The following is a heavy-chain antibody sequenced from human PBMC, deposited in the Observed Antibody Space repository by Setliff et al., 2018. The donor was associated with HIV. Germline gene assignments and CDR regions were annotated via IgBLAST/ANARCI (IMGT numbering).Heavy chain of an antibody. CDR3: ARTLPQYTNLFDY. CDR1: GGTFSSYA. D-gene: IGHD5-18*01. CDR2: VIPNSGKT. V-gene: IGHV1-2*02. Sequence: ASVKVSCKASGGKASGGTFSSYAISWVRQAPGQGLEWMGCVIPNSGKTYYAQEFQGRVTMTRDTSISTAYMELSRLRSDDTAVYYCARTLPQYTNLFDYWGQGTLVTVSS. J-gene: IGHJ4*02.